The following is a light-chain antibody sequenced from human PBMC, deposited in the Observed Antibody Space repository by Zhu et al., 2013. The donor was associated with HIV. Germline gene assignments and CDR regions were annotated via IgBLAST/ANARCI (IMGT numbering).Light chain of an antibody. V-gene: IGKV3-15*01. J-gene: IGKJ1*01. CDR2: AAS. Sequence: EIVLTQSPDTLSVSPGDRATLSCRASQSIGRDLVWYQQKSGQPPRLLIYAASTRATGIPARSSGSGSGTEFTLTISSLEPGDFAVYYCQQYASQVTFGQGTKVEIK. CDR1: QSIGRD. CDR3: QQYASQVT.